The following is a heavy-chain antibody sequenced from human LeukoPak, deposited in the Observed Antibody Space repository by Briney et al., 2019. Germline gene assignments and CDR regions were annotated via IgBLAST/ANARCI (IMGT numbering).Heavy chain of an antibody. V-gene: IGHV1-3*01. J-gene: IGHJ4*02. CDR1: GYTFTSYA. D-gene: IGHD6-19*01. Sequence: ASVKVSCKASGYTFTSYAMHWVRQAPGQRLEWMGWINAGNGNTKYSQKFQGRVTITRDTSASTAYMELSSLRSEDTAVYYCARVVESSGWSADYWGQGTLVTVPS. CDR2: INAGNGNT. CDR3: ARVVESSGWSADY.